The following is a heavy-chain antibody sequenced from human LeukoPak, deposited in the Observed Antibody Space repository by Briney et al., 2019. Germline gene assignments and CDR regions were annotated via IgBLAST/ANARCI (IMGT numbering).Heavy chain of an antibody. CDR3: ARAPSGGSSLGRYFDL. Sequence: ASVKVSCTASGGTFSSYAISWVRQAPGQGLEWMGGIIPIFGTANYAQKFQGRVTITADESTSTAYMELSSLRSEDTAVYYCARAPSGGSSLGRYFDLWGRGTLVTVSS. CDR1: GGTFSSYA. V-gene: IGHV1-69*13. D-gene: IGHD2-15*01. CDR2: IIPIFGTA. J-gene: IGHJ2*01.